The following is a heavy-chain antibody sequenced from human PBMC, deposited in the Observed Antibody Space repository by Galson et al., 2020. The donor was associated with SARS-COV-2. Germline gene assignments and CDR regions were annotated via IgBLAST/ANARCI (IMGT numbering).Heavy chain of an antibody. Sequence: GGSLRLSCAASGFTFSSYAMHWVRQAPGKGLEWVAVISYDGSNKYYADSVKGRFTISRDNSKNTLYLQMNSLRAEDTAVYYCARPNSGSYYSHFDYWGQGTLVTVSS. D-gene: IGHD1-26*01. V-gene: IGHV3-30*01. J-gene: IGHJ4*02. CDR1: GFTFSSYA. CDR2: ISYDGSNK. CDR3: ARPNSGSYYSHFDY.